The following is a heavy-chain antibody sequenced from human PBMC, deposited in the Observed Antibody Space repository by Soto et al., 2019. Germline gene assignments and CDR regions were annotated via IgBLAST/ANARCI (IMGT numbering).Heavy chain of an antibody. CDR2: IIPIFGTA. Sequence: QVQLVQSGAEVKKPGSSVKVSCKASGGTFSSYALSWVRQAPGQGLEWMGGIIPIFGTANYAQKFQGRVTITADKSTSTAYMELSSLRSEDTAVYYCARGRDCSGGSCTAIGWFDPWGQGTLVTVSS. CDR1: GGTFSSYA. J-gene: IGHJ5*02. D-gene: IGHD2-15*01. CDR3: ARGRDCSGGSCTAIGWFDP. V-gene: IGHV1-69*06.